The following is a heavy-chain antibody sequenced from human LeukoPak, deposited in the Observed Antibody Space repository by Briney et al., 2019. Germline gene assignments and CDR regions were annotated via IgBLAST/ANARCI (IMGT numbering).Heavy chain of an antibody. V-gene: IGHV3-7*01. D-gene: IGHD6-19*01. Sequence: GGSLRLSCAVSGFTSGTYWMSWVRQAPGEGLEWVANIKQDGSEKYYVDSVRGRFTISRDNAKNSLYLQMNSLRAEDTAVYYCARDRGSSGWYEFDYWGQGTLVTVSS. CDR1: GFTSGTYW. J-gene: IGHJ4*02. CDR2: IKQDGSEK. CDR3: ARDRGSSGWYEFDY.